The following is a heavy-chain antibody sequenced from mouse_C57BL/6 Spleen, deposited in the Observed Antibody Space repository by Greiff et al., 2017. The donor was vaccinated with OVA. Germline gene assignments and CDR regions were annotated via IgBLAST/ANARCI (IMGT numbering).Heavy chain of an antibody. J-gene: IGHJ3*01. Sequence: QVQLQQPGAELVMPGASVKLSCKASGYTFTSYWMHWVKQRPGQGLEWIGEIDPSDSYTNYNQKFKGKSTLTVDKSSSTAYMQLSSLTSEDSAVYYCARGYYDYDEGGFAYWGQGTLVTVSA. CDR2: IDPSDSYT. D-gene: IGHD2-4*01. CDR1: GYTFTSYW. V-gene: IGHV1-69*01. CDR3: ARGYYDYDEGGFAY.